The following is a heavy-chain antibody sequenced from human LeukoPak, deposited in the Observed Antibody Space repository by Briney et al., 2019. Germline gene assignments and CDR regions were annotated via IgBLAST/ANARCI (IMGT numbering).Heavy chain of an antibody. D-gene: IGHD6-19*01. CDR2: ISGSGGST. J-gene: IGHJ4*02. V-gene: IGHV3-23*01. CDR3: ASRIAVAGTSG. Sequence: PGGSLRLSRAASGFTFSSYAMSWVRQAPGKGLEWVSAISGSGGSTYYADSVKGRFTISRDNSKNTLYLQMNSLRAEDTAVYYCASRIAVAGTSGWGQGTLVTVSS. CDR1: GFTFSSYA.